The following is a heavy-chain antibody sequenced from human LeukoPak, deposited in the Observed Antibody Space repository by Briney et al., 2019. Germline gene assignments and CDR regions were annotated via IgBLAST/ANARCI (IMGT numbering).Heavy chain of an antibody. CDR3: ASLRVESYGGSPCYFDY. Sequence: SETLSLTCAVYGGSFSGYYWSWIRQPPGKGLEWIGEINHSGSTNYNPSLKSRVTISVDTSKNQFSLKLSSVTAADTAVYYCASLRVESYGGSPCYFDYWGQGTLVTVSS. V-gene: IGHV4-34*01. CDR2: INHSGST. J-gene: IGHJ4*02. D-gene: IGHD4-23*01. CDR1: GGSFSGYY.